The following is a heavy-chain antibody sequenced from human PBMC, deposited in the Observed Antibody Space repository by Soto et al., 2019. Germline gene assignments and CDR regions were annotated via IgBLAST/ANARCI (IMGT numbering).Heavy chain of an antibody. CDR3: ACWWGGATGYYYYYMDV. J-gene: IGHJ6*03. Sequence: ASVKVSCKASGYTFTSYYMHWVRQAPGQGLEWMGIINPSGGSTSYAQKFQGRVTMTRDTSTSTAYMELRSLRSDDTAVYYCACWWGGATGYYYYYMDVWGKGTTVTVSS. V-gene: IGHV1-46*01. CDR1: GYTFTSYY. D-gene: IGHD2-15*01. CDR2: INPSGGST.